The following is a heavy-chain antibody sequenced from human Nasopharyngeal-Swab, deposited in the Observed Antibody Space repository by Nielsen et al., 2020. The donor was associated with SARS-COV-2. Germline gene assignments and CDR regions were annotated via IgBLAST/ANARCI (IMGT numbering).Heavy chain of an antibody. D-gene: IGHD4-17*01. V-gene: IGHV4-4*07. Sequence: SETLSFTCTVSGGSISSYYWSWIRQPAGKGLEWIGRIYTSGSTNYNPSLKSRVTMSVDTSKNQFSLKLSSVTAADTAVYYCARVNGDSNEVYYYYGMDVWGQGTTVTVSS. CDR1: GGSISSYY. CDR2: IYTSGST. J-gene: IGHJ6*02. CDR3: ARVNGDSNEVYYYYGMDV.